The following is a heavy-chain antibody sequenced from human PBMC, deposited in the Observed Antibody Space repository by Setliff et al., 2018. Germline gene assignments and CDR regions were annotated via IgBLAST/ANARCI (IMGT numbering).Heavy chain of an antibody. J-gene: IGHJ4*02. CDR3: VRHPYYDSSGYYSYFDY. CDR1: GYSFTAYW. V-gene: IGHV5-51*01. Sequence: GESLKISCKASGYSFTAYWIAWVRQMPGKGLEWMGVIYPGDYDTSYSPSFQGRVTISVDKSSNTAYLHWTSLKASDTAMYYCVRHPYYDSSGYYSYFDYWGQGALVTVSS. CDR2: IYPGDYDT. D-gene: IGHD3-22*01.